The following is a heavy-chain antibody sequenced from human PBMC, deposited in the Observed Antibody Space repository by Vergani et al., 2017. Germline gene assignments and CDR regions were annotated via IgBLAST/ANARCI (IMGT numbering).Heavy chain of an antibody. CDR1: GGSFSGYY. J-gene: IGHJ5*02. CDR2: INHSGST. Sequence: QVQLQQWGAGLLKPSETLSLTCAVYGGSFSGYYWSWIRQPPGKGLEWIGEINHSGSTNYNPSLKSRVTISVDTSKNQFSLKLSSVTAADTAVYYCARETYGGPNWFDPWGQGTLVTVSS. CDR3: ARETYGGPNWFDP. V-gene: IGHV4-34*01. D-gene: IGHD4-23*01.